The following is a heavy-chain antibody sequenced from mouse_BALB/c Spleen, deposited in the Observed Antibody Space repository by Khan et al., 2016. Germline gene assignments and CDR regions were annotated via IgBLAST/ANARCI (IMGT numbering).Heavy chain of an antibody. V-gene: IGHV2-2*02. CDR2: IWSGGST. J-gene: IGHJ2*01. D-gene: IGHD1-1*01. CDR1: GFSLTSYG. CDR3: ARNPYGSTYFDY. Sequence: QVQLKESGPGLVQPSQSLSITCTVSGFSLTSYGVHWVRQSPGKGLGWLGVIWSGGSTDYNAAFISRLSISKDNSKSQVFFKMNSLQANDTAIYYCARNPYGSTYFDYWGQGTTLTVSS.